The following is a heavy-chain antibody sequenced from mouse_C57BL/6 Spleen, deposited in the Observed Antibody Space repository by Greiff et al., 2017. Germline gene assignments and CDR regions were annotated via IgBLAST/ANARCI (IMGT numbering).Heavy chain of an antibody. CDR3: AREGGYY. Sequence: QVQLKESGPELVKPGASVKISCKASGYAFSSSWMNWVKQRPGKGLEWIGRIYPGDGDTNYNGKFKGKATLTADKSSSTAYMQLSSLTSEDSAVYFCAREGGYYWGQGTTLTVSS. CDR1: GYAFSSSW. CDR2: IYPGDGDT. V-gene: IGHV1-82*01. J-gene: IGHJ2*01.